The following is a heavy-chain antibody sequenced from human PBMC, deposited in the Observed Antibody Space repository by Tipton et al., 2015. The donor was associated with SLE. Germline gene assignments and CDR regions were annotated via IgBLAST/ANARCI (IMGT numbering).Heavy chain of an antibody. CDR2: IYTSGST. CDR1: GGSISSYY. Sequence: TLSLTCTVSGGSISSYYWSWIRQPAGKGLEWIGHIYTSGSTNYNPALKSRVTISVDTSKNQFSLKLSSVTAADTAVYYCAAVAASRYYYGMDAWGQGTTVTVSS. V-gene: IGHV4-4*07. J-gene: IGHJ6*02. CDR3: AAVAASRYYYGMDA. D-gene: IGHD2-15*01.